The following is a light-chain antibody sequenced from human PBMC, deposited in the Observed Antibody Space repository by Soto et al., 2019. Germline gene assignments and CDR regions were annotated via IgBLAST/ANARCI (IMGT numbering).Light chain of an antibody. Sequence: QSVLTQPASVSASPGQSITISCAGTSSDVGGWPHVSWYQQHPGKAPKLVIYEVSNRPSGVSSRFSGSKSGNTASLTISGLQAEDEADYYCSSYTNINTRACVFGTGTKVTVL. CDR2: EVS. CDR1: SSDVGGWPH. V-gene: IGLV2-14*01. J-gene: IGLJ1*01. CDR3: SSYTNINTRACV.